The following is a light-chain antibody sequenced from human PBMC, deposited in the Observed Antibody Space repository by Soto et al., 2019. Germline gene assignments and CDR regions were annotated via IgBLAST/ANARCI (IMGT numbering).Light chain of an antibody. J-gene: IGLJ2*01. Sequence: QSALTQPASVSGSPVQSITISCTGTISDIGGYNFISWYQHHPGKAPKLVVYDVNNRPSGISYRFSGSKSGNTASLTISGLQADDEADYYCASYTRTTTLVFGGGTKLTVL. CDR1: ISDIGGYNF. CDR3: ASYTRTTTLV. CDR2: DVN. V-gene: IGLV2-14*01.